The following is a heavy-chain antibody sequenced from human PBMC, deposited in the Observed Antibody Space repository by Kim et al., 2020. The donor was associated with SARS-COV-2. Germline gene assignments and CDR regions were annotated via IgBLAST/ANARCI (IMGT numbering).Heavy chain of an antibody. J-gene: IGHJ5*02. V-gene: IGHV1-2*02. Sequence: ASVKVSCKASGYTFTDYYIHWVRQAPGQGLEWMGWINPYSGDTNYAQKFQGRVTMTRDTSISTPYVKLTSLRSDDTAVYYCARPAHFWSGHYLDLWGQGTLLTVSP. CDR1: GYTFTDYY. CDR2: INPYSGDT. CDR3: ARPAHFWSGHYLDL. D-gene: IGHD3-3*01.